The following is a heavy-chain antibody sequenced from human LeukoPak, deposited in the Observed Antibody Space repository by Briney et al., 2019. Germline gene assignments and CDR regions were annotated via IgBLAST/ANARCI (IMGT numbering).Heavy chain of an antibody. D-gene: IGHD2-21*02. J-gene: IGHJ6*03. Sequence: PSETLSLTCTVSGASISGYYWSWIRQPPGKGLEWIGYISYSGSTNYNPSLRSRVTISVDTSTNQFSLKLSSVIAADTAVYYCARGICGGDCFTYYFYHMDVWGKGTTVTVSS. V-gene: IGHV4-59*01. CDR2: ISYSGST. CDR3: ARGICGGDCFTYYFYHMDV. CDR1: GASISGYY.